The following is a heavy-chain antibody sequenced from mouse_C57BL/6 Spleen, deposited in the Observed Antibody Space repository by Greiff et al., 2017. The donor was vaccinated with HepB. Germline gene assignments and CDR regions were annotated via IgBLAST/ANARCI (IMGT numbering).Heavy chain of an antibody. J-gene: IGHJ1*03. CDR3: ARCYYGSSYGYWYFDV. Sequence: EVMLVESVAELVRPGASVKLSCTASGFNIKNTYMHWVKQRPEQGLEWIGRIDPANGNTKYAPKFQGKATITADTSSNTAYLQLSSLTSEDTAIYYCARCYYGSSYGYWYFDVWGTGTTVTVSS. CDR2: IDPANGNT. CDR1: GFNIKNTY. D-gene: IGHD1-1*01. V-gene: IGHV14-3*01.